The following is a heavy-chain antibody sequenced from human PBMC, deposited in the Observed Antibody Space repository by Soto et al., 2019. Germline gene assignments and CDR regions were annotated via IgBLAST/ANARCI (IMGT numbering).Heavy chain of an antibody. J-gene: IGHJ4*02. CDR1: GFTFSSYA. Sequence: HPGGSLRLSCAASGFTFSSYAMSWVRQAPGKGLEWVSAISGSGGSTYYADSVKGRFTISRDNSKNTLYLQMNSLRAEDTAVYYCAKSTSSGSYYNVLPLFDYWGQGTLVTVSS. CDR2: ISGSGGST. CDR3: AKSTSSGSYYNVLPLFDY. D-gene: IGHD3-10*01. V-gene: IGHV3-23*01.